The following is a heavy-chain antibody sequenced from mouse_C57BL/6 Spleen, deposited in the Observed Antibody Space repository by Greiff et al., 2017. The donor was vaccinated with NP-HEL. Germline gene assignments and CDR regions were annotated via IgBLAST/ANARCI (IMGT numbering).Heavy chain of an antibody. CDR1: GYTFTDYY. Sequence: VQLQQSGPELVKPGASVKISCKASGYTFTDYYMNWVKQSHGKSLEWIGDINPNNGGTSYNQKFKGKATLTVDKSSSTAYMELRSLTSEDSAVYYCAGVNYYGNYFDYWGQGTTLTVSS. CDR2: INPNNGGT. J-gene: IGHJ2*01. CDR3: AGVNYYGNYFDY. D-gene: IGHD1-1*01. V-gene: IGHV1-26*01.